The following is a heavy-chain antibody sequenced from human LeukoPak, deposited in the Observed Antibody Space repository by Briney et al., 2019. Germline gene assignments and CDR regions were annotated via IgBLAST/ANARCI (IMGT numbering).Heavy chain of an antibody. CDR3: ARDPGGVVGATGNDY. D-gene: IGHD1-26*01. J-gene: IGHJ4*02. Sequence: PSETLSLTCTVSGGSISSGSYYWSWIRQPAGKGLEWIGRIYTSGSTNYNPSLKSRVTISVDTSKNQFSLKLSSVTAADTAVYYCARDPGGVVGATGNDYWGQGTLVTVSS. V-gene: IGHV4-61*02. CDR2: IYTSGST. CDR1: GGSISSGSYY.